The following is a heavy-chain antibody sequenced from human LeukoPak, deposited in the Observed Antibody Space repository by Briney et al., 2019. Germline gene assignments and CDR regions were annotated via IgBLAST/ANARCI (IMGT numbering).Heavy chain of an antibody. Sequence: GGSLRLSCAASGFTFSSYAMHWVRQAPGKGLEWVSAISGSGGSTYYADSVKGRFTISRDNSKNTLYLQMNSLRAEDTAVYYCAKVLRYCSSTSCYPDYFDYWGQGTLVTVSS. V-gene: IGHV3-23*01. CDR2: ISGSGGST. CDR1: GFTFSSYA. D-gene: IGHD2-2*01. CDR3: AKVLRYCSSTSCYPDYFDY. J-gene: IGHJ4*02.